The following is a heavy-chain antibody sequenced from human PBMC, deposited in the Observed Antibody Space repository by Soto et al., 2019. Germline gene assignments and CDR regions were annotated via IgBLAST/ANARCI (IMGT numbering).Heavy chain of an antibody. Sequence: ASGKVSCKASGFTFTGHYINWVRQAPGQGLEWMGWINPNSGGTSYAQKFQGRVTMTRDTSITTAYMELSRLSSDDTAVYYCAKSGSSFRPSLGYFDYWGQGTLVTVSS. CDR2: INPNSGGT. V-gene: IGHV1-2*02. D-gene: IGHD1-26*01. CDR1: GFTFTGHY. CDR3: AKSGSSFRPSLGYFDY. J-gene: IGHJ4*02.